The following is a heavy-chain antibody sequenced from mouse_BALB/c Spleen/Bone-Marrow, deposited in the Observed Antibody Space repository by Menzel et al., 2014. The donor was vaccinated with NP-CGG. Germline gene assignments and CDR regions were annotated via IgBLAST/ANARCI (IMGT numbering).Heavy chain of an antibody. CDR2: ISYSGST. J-gene: IGHJ4*01. D-gene: IGHD4-1*01. CDR3: SHWAYYYAMDY. Sequence: EVMLVESGPGLVKPSQSLSLTCTVTGYSITSDYACNWIRQFPGNKLEWMGYISYSGSTSYNPSLKSRISITRDTSKNQFFLQLNSVTTEDTATYYCSHWAYYYAMDYWGQGTSVTVSS. V-gene: IGHV3-2*02. CDR1: GYSITSDYA.